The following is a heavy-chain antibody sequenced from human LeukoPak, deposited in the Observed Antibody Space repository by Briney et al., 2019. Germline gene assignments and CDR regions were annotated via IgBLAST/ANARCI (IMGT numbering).Heavy chain of an antibody. D-gene: IGHD3-22*01. V-gene: IGHV1-2*04. CDR3: AREVRGKYYDSSGYYSDFDY. Sequence: ASVKVSCRASGYTFTGYYMHWVRQAPGQGLEWMGWINPNSGGTNYAQKFQGWVTMTRDTSISTAYMELSRLRSDDTAVYYCAREVRGKYYDSSGYYSDFDYWGQGTLVTVSS. CDR2: INPNSGGT. CDR1: GYTFTGYY. J-gene: IGHJ4*02.